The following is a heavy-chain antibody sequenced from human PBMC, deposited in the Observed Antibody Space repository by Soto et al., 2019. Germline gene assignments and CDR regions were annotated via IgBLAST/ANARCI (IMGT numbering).Heavy chain of an antibody. D-gene: IGHD2-21*02. Sequence: QVQLVQSGAEVKKPGSSVKVSCKTSGGTFSSYTISWVRQAPGQGLEWMGRIIPILGIANYAQKFQGRVTITADESTYIAYMELSSLRSEDTAVYYCARATLYCGGDCYGGFDYWGQGTLVTVSS. J-gene: IGHJ4*02. V-gene: IGHV1-69*02. CDR3: ARATLYCGGDCYGGFDY. CDR2: IIPILGIA. CDR1: GGTFSSYT.